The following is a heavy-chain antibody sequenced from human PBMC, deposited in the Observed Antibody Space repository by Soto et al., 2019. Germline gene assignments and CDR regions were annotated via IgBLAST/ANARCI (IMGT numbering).Heavy chain of an antibody. V-gene: IGHV3-30*03. J-gene: IGHJ6*02. CDR2: MSFDGNHQ. CDR3: ASCERFPRVGVDYYALDV. CDR1: GFTINRND. Sequence: GGSLRLSCAASGFTINRNDMYWVRQAPGKGLEWVAVMSFDGNHQHYADSVEGRFTISRDNSKNTLSLEMSSLRRDDTAVYYCASCERFPRVGVDYYALDVWGQGTTVTVSS. D-gene: IGHD3-3*01.